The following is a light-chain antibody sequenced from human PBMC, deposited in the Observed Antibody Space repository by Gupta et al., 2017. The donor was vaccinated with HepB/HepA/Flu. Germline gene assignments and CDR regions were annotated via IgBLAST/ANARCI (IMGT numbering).Light chain of an antibody. J-gene: IGKJ3*01. Sequence: EVVLPQSPVTLSLSPGERATLSCRASQSVDRALAWYQQKPGQVPRLLIYDASTRAPGIPARFSGSGSGTDFSLTISRLEPEDYAIYYCQQRSDWPLIFSFGPGTKVDI. CDR2: DAS. V-gene: IGKV3-11*01. CDR1: QSVDRA. CDR3: QQRSDWPLIFS.